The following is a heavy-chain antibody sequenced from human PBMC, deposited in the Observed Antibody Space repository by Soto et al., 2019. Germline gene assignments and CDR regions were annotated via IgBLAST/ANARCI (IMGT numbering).Heavy chain of an antibody. CDR1: GFTFSSYW. CDR3: AKSKYGSVSSYFDS. CDR2: TNSDGSST. J-gene: IGHJ4*02. V-gene: IGHV3-74*01. Sequence: PGGSLRLSCAASGFTFSSYWMHWVRQAPGKGLVWVSRTNSDGSSTRYEDSVKGRFTISRDNSKNTLYLQMNSLRAEDMAVYYCAKSKYGSVSSYFDSWGQGTLVTVSS. D-gene: IGHD3-10*01.